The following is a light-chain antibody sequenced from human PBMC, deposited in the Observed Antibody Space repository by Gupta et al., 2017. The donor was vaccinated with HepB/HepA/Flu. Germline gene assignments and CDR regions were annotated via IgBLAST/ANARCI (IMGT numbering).Light chain of an antibody. CDR1: QGIGSY. Sequence: QLTQSPSFLSASVADRVTITCRASQGIGSYLAWYQQKPGKALTLLINAASTLQSGVPSRFSGSGSESDFTLTISSLQPEDFATYYCQQVNAYPRTFGQGTKVDIK. V-gene: IGKV1-9*01. CDR2: AAS. CDR3: QQVNAYPRT. J-gene: IGKJ1*01.